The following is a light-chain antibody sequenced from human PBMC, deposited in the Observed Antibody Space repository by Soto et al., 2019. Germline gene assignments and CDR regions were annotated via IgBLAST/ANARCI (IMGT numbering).Light chain of an antibody. Sequence: EIVLTQSPGTLSLSPGERATLSCRASQSVSSSYLAWYQQKPGQAPRLLIYGASSRATGIPDRFSGSGSGTDFTLTISRLEPEDVAVYYCQLGVTFGPGTKVDIK. CDR2: GAS. V-gene: IGKV3-20*01. J-gene: IGKJ3*01. CDR1: QSVSSSY. CDR3: QLGVT.